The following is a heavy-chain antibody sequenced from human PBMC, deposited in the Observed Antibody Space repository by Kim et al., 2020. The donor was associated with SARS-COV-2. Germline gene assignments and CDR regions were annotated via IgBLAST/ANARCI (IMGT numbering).Heavy chain of an antibody. V-gene: IGHV4-59*01. CDR3: ARDGGYSSGRDFDY. J-gene: IGHJ4*02. CDR2: IYYSGST. D-gene: IGHD6-19*01. CDR1: GGSISSYY. Sequence: SETLSLTCTVSGGSISSYYWNWIRQPPGRGLEWIGYIYYSGSTNYNPSLKSRVTISLDTSKKQFSLKLSSVTAADTAVYYCARDGGYSSGRDFDYWGQGTLVTVSS.